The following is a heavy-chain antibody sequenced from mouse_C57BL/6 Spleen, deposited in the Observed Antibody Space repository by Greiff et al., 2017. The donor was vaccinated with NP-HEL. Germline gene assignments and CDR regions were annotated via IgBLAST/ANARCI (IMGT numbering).Heavy chain of an antibody. V-gene: IGHV1-42*01. CDR3: ARSAYYSNYEGY. D-gene: IGHD2-5*01. CDR2: INPSNGGT. Sequence: EVQLQQSGPELVKPGASVKISCKASGYSFTGYYMNWVKQSPEKSLEWIGEINPSNGGTTYNQKFKAKATLTVDKSSSTAYMQLKSLTSEDSAVYYCARSAYYSNYEGYWGQGTTLTVSS. CDR1: GYSFTGYY. J-gene: IGHJ2*01.